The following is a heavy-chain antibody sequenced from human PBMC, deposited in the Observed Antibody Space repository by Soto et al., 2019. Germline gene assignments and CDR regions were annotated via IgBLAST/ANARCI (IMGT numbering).Heavy chain of an antibody. V-gene: IGHV1-69*01. Sequence: QVQLVQSGAEVRRPGSSVKVSCEASGGTFSSLGFTWVRQARGQGLEWMGGIIPISGRTTFAPKFLGRVTITADESTRTTYMELTALTSDDTAIYYCATRGTQGRWLEFADYWGQGTLVTVSS. CDR1: GGTFSSLG. CDR3: ATRGTQGRWLEFADY. D-gene: IGHD5-12*01. CDR2: IIPISGRT. J-gene: IGHJ4*02.